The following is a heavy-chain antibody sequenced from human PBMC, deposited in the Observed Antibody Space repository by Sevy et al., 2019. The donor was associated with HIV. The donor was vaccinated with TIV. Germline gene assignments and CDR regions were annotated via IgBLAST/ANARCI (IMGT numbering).Heavy chain of an antibody. J-gene: IGHJ4*02. CDR3: AREVGAINWRPYYFDS. CDR1: GFKFSDYW. D-gene: IGHD3-3*01. Sequence: GGCLRLSCAASGFKFSDYWMSWVRQSPGKGLEWVATIKQDESEKYYVESVKGRFAISRDNGKNSVSLQMNGLRVEDTALYYCAREVGAINWRPYYFDSWGQGTLVTVSS. V-gene: IGHV3-7*01. CDR2: IKQDESEK.